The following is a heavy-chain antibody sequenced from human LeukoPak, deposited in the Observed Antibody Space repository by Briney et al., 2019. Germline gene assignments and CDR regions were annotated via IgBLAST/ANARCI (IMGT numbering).Heavy chain of an antibody. CDR3: ARVGSGGAWFDF. J-gene: IGHJ4*02. Sequence: PSETLSLTCTVSSGSITGYYWSWIRQPPGKGLEWIGYVYATGTTNYNPSLKTRATISIDTSKNQLSLTLTSVTAADTAVYYCARVGSGGAWFDFWGQGTLVFVSS. V-gene: IGHV4-59*01. CDR2: VYATGTT. D-gene: IGHD6-19*01. CDR1: SGSITGYY.